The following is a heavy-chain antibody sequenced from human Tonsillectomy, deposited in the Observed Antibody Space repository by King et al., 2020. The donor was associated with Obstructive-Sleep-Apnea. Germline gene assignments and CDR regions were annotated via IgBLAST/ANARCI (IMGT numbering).Heavy chain of an antibody. CDR3: ARVVAGIPDY. CDR1: GFTYSDYW. CDR2: INPDGTEK. V-gene: IGHV3-7*03. D-gene: IGHD6-19*01. J-gene: IGHJ4*02. Sequence: VQLVESGGGLVQPGGSLRLSCEVSGFTYSDYWMNWVRQAPGKGLEWVANINPDGTEKYYVDSVKGRFTMSRDNAKDSLYLQMNSLRVDDTALYYCARVVAGIPDYWGQGTLVTVSS.